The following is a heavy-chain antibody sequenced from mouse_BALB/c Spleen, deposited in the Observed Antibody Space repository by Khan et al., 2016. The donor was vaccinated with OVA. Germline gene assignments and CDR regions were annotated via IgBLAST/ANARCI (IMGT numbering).Heavy chain of an antibody. V-gene: IGHV11-2*02. CDR1: GFTFSGFW. CDR2: INSDGSAI. CDR3: MRYGNYWYFDV. Sequence: EVQLLETGGGLVQPGGSRGLSCEGSGFTFSGFWMSWVRQTPGKTLEWIGDINSDGSAINYAPSIKDRFTIFRDNAKSTLYLQMSNVRSEDTATYFCMRYGNYWYFDVWDAGTTVTVSS. D-gene: IGHD2-1*01. J-gene: IGHJ1*01.